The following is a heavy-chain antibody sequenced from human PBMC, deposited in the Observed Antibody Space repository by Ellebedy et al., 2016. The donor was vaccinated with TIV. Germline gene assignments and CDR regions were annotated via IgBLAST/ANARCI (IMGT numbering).Heavy chain of an antibody. D-gene: IGHD6-19*01. CDR3: ARAVGGGSGWYYGY. J-gene: IGHJ4*02. Sequence: SETLSLTCAVYGGSFSGYYWSWIRQPPGKGLEWIGEIHHSGSTNYNPSLKSRVTISVDTSKNQFSLKLNSVTAADTAVYYCARAVGGGSGWYYGYWGQGTLVTVSS. V-gene: IGHV4-34*01. CDR2: IHHSGST. CDR1: GGSFSGYY.